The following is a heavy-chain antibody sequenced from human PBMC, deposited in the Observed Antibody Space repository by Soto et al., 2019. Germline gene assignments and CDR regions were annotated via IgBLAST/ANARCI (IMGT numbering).Heavy chain of an antibody. CDR3: ARDTVRGTTDY. V-gene: IGHV3-53*01. CDR1: GFTVSSNY. J-gene: IGHJ4*02. Sequence: GSLRLSCAASGFTVSSNYLSWVRQAPGKGLEWASVIYSGGSTYYADSVKGRFTISRDNSKNTLYLQMNSLRAEDTAVYYCARDTVRGTTDYWGQGTLVTVPQ. CDR2: IYSGGST. D-gene: IGHD1-1*01.